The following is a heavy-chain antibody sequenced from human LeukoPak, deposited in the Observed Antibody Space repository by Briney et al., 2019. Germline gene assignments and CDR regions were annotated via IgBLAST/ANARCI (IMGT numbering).Heavy chain of an antibody. D-gene: IGHD4/OR15-4a*01. CDR3: AKDEMDLSMVAGH. CDR1: GFTFSSYG. CDR2: ISYDGSNK. V-gene: IGHV3-30*18. Sequence: PGGSLRLSCAASGFTFSSYGMHWVRQAPGKGLEWVAVISYDGSNKDYADSVKGRFTISRDNSKNTLYLQMNSLRGEDTAVYYCAKDEMDLSMVAGHWGQGTPVTVSS. J-gene: IGHJ4*02.